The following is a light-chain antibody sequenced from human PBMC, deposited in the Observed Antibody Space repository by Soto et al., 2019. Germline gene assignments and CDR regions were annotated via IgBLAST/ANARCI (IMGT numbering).Light chain of an antibody. Sequence: QSVLIQPPSVSGSPGQSVTISCTGTSSDVGSYDYVSWYQQHPGTVPKPMIYNVNTQPSGVPDRFPGSKSGNTASMTISGLQAEDEADYYCCSYAGSSTSVVFGGGTQLTVL. J-gene: IGLJ2*01. CDR2: NVN. CDR1: SSDVGSYDY. CDR3: CSYAGSSTSVV. V-gene: IGLV2-11*01.